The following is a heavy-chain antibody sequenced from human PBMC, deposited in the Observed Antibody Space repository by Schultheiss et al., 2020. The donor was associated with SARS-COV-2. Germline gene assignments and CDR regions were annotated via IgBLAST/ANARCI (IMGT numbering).Heavy chain of an antibody. CDR2: IYYSGST. CDR1: GGSFSGYY. D-gene: IGHD6-6*01. V-gene: IGHV4-59*08. J-gene: IGHJ3*02. CDR3: ARLQYSSLSWAFDI. Sequence: SETLSLTCAVYGGSFSGYYWSWIRQPAGKGLEWIGYIYYSGSTNYNPSLKSRVTISVDTSKNQFSLKLSSVTAADTAVYYCARLQYSSLSWAFDIWGQGTMVTVSS.